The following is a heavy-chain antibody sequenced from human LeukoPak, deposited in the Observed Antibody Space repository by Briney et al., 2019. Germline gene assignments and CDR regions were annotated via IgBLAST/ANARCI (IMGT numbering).Heavy chain of an antibody. D-gene: IGHD7-27*01. CDR1: GGSFSGYY. V-gene: IGHV4-34*01. CDR2: INHSEST. Sequence: PSETLSLTCAVYGGSFSGYYWSWIRQPPGKGLEWIGEINHSESTNYNPSLKSRVTISVDASKNQFSLKLSSVTAADTAVYYCASRPRGDKYFDYWGQGTLVTVSS. CDR3: ASRPRGDKYFDY. J-gene: IGHJ4*02.